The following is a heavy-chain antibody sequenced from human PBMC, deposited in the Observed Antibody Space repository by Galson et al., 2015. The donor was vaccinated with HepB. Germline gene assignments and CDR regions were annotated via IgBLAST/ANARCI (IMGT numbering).Heavy chain of an antibody. CDR1: GFIFSDYA. CDR2: IWFDGSTE. D-gene: IGHD3-10*01. Sequence: SLRLSCATSGFIFSDYAMHWVRRAPGQGLEWVAVIWFDGSTEYYSDSVKGRSTISRDISKNTLFLQMDSLRAEDTAKYYCARDGGGRLGEFLVDHWGQGTLVTVSS. CDR3: ARDGGGRLGEFLVDH. J-gene: IGHJ4*02. V-gene: IGHV3-33*01.